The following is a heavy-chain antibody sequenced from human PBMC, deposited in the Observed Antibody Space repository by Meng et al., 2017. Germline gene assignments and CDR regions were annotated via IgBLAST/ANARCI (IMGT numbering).Heavy chain of an antibody. CDR2: ITKDGSRK. V-gene: IGHV3-30*16. CDR1: GFIFSNYE. Sequence: QVQVVESGVDVFPPGRSRTLPCAASGFIFSNYEMHWVRQAPGKGLEWVACITKDGSRKYYLGSVRGRFTISRDNSKNTLYLEMNSLRSEDTALYYCARDFDYWGQGTLVTVSS. CDR3: ARDFDY. J-gene: IGHJ4*02.